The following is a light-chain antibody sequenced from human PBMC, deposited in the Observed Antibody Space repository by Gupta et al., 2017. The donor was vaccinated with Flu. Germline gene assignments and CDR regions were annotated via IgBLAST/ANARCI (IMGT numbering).Light chain of an antibody. Sequence: VTLGEPASIYCSASQGRRYRGGYIYLDWYLQRPGQAPQLLIYLDSKRAYGVPDRISGSVSGTDFTLKINRGEAGDVGIYYCTQARQIPFTFGQGTRLDIK. CDR3: TQARQIPFT. J-gene: IGKJ2*01. CDR1: QGRRYRGGYIY. V-gene: IGKV2-28*01. CDR2: LDS.